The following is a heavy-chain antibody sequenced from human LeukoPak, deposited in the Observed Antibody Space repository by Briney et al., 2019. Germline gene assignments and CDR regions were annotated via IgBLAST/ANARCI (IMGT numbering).Heavy chain of an antibody. CDR3: ARGGGFDENVLLWFGELSY. D-gene: IGHD3-10*01. J-gene: IGHJ4*02. CDR1: GFTFSNAW. CDR2: ISSSSSTI. Sequence: GGSLRLSCAASGFTFSNAWMNWVRQAPGKGLEWVSYISSSSSTIYYADSVKGRFTISRDNAKNSLYLQMNSLRDEDTAVYYCARGGGFDENVLLWFGELSYWGQGTLVTVSS. V-gene: IGHV3-48*02.